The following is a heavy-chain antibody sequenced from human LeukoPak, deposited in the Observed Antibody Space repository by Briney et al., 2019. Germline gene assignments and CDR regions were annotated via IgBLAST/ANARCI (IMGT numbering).Heavy chain of an antibody. CDR1: DGSISSYY. J-gene: IGHJ3*02. CDR3: ARSGYSYGADSLDI. D-gene: IGHD5-18*01. V-gene: IGHV4-59*01. CDR2: VYYSGST. Sequence: SETLSLTCTVSDGSISSYYWSWIRQPPGKGLEWIGYVYYSGSTNYNPSLKSRVTISVDTSKNQFSLKLSSVTAADTAVYFCARSGYSYGADSLDIWGQGTMVTVSS.